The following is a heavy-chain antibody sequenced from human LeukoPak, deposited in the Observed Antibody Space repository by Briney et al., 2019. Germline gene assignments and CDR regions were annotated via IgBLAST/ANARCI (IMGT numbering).Heavy chain of an antibody. CDR3: AKRGIVIRAVIMIGFHKEAYYFDY. CDR2: ISERGGST. Sequence: GGSLRLSCVVSGITLSNYGMSWVRQAPGKGLEWVSGISERGGSTNYADSVKGRFIISRDTSKNTVYLQMNSLRVEDTAVYFCAKRGIVIRAVIMIGFHKEAYYFDYWGQGILVTVSS. J-gene: IGHJ4*02. V-gene: IGHV3-23*01. D-gene: IGHD3-10*01. CDR1: GITLSNYG.